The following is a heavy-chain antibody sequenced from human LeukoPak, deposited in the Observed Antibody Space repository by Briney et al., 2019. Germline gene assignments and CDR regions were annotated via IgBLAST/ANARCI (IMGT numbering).Heavy chain of an antibody. CDR2: INPNTGDT. V-gene: IGHV1-2*02. CDR3: PTGSKGLRFNYYFDY. D-gene: IGHD5-12*01. Sequence: GASVKVSCKASGYTFIGYYMHWVRQAPGQGLEWMGWINPNTGDTNFAQKFQGRVTMTRDTSIATAYLELSRLNSDDTAVYYCPTGSKGLRFNYYFDYWGQGTLVTVSS. J-gene: IGHJ4*02. CDR1: GYTFIGYY.